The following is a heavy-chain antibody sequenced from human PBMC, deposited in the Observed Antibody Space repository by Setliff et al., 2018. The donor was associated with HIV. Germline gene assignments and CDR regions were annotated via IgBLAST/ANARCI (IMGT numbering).Heavy chain of an antibody. Sequence: GGSLRLSCAASGSAFSTYWMHWVRQAPGKGLVWVSRINTDERYTLYADSVKGRFTISRDNSNNMLCLQMNSLRTEDTAVYYCARSGGDCSGISCYSLWFDPWGHGTLVTVSS. CDR1: GSAFSTYW. D-gene: IGHD2-15*01. V-gene: IGHV3-74*01. CDR2: INTDERYT. J-gene: IGHJ5*02. CDR3: ARSGGDCSGISCYSLWFDP.